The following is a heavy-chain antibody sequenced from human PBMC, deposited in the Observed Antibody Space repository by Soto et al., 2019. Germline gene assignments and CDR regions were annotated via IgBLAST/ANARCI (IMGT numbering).Heavy chain of an antibody. CDR1: GGSISSSSYY. D-gene: IGHD2-21*02. V-gene: IGHV4-39*02. CDR2: IYYSGST. Sequence: KPSETLSLTCTVSGGSISSSSYYWGWIRQPPGKGLEWIGSIYYSGSTYYNPSLKSRVTISVDTSKNQFSLKLSSVTAADTAVYYCARDGTYCGGDCYPYYYYGMNVWGQGTTVTVSS. CDR3: ARDGTYCGGDCYPYYYYGMNV. J-gene: IGHJ6*02.